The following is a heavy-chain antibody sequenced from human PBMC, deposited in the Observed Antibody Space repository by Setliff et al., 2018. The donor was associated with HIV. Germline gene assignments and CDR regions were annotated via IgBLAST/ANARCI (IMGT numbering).Heavy chain of an antibody. Sequence: PGGSLRLSCAASGFTFSSYGMHWVRQAPGKGLEWVANIKVDGSQKYYLDSVKGRFTISRDNAKSSLILQMNSLRVEDTAMYYCVRESSGWRWGQGTLVTVSS. CDR1: GFTFSSYG. CDR2: IKVDGSQK. V-gene: IGHV3-7*03. J-gene: IGHJ1*01. D-gene: IGHD6-19*01. CDR3: VRESSGWR.